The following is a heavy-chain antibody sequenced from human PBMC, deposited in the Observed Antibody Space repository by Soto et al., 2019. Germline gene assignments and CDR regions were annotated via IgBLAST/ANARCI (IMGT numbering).Heavy chain of an antibody. CDR3: ARRGYGSRWPNVYMDV. V-gene: IGHV3-64*01. J-gene: IGHJ6*03. Sequence: EAQLVESGGGLVQPGGSLRLSCAASGFTFSNYEMNWVRQAPGKGLEYVSGISYNGAHTDYAKSVKGRFTISRDNSENTLYLQMGSLRAEDMALYYCARRGYGSRWPNVYMDVWGKGTTVTVSS. CDR1: GFTFSNYE. CDR2: ISYNGAHT. D-gene: IGHD6-13*01.